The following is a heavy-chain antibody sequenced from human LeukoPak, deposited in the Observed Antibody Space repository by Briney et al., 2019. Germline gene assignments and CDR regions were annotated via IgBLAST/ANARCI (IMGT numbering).Heavy chain of an antibody. CDR3: ARVLLWFGERPGGYGMDV. V-gene: IGHV3-30-3*01. Sequence: PGRSLRLSCAASGFTFSSYAMHWVRQAPGKGLEGVAVISYDGSNKYYADSVKGRFTISRDNSKNTLYLQMNSLRAEDTAVYYCARVLLWFGERPGGYGMDVWGQGTTVTVSS. CDR2: ISYDGSNK. D-gene: IGHD3-10*01. J-gene: IGHJ6*02. CDR1: GFTFSSYA.